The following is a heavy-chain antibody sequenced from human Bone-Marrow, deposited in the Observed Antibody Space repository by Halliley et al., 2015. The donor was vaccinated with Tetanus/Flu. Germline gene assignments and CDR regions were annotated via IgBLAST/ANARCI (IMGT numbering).Heavy chain of an antibody. CDR2: IYDRGAT. CDR3: ARGSCGGSCWLDP. D-gene: IGHD2-15*01. J-gene: IGHJ5*02. V-gene: IGHV4-4*02. CDR1: GGLISNTNW. Sequence: TLSLTCAVSGGLISNTNWWGWVRQPPGKGLEWIGEIYDRGATNYNSSLKSRVTISVDKSENEFSLNMTSVTAADTAVYYCARGSCGGSCWLDPWGQGIAVTVSS.